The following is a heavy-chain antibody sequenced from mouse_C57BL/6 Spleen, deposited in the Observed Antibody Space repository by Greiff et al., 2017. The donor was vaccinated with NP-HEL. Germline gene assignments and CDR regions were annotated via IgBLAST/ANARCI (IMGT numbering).Heavy chain of an antibody. V-gene: IGHV1-18*01. J-gene: IGHJ2*01. CDR3: ARGGKIYDGYYVPDY. D-gene: IGHD2-3*01. Sequence: VQLQQSGPELVKPGASVKIPCKASGYTFTDYNMDWVKQSHGKSLEWIGDINPNNGGTIYNQKFKGKATLTVDKSSSTAYMELRSLTSEDTAVYYCARGGKIYDGYYVPDYWGQGTTLTVSS. CDR2: INPNNGGT. CDR1: GYTFTDYN.